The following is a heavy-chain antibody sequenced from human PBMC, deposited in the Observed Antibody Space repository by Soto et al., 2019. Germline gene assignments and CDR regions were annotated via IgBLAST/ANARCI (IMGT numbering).Heavy chain of an antibody. CDR1: GFTCSSYA. D-gene: IGHD6-13*01. Sequence: QVQLVESGGGVVQPGRSLRLSCAASGFTCSSYAMHWVRQAPGKGLEWVAVISYDGSNKYYADSVKGRFTISRDNSKNTLYLKMNILRAEDTAVYYCARSIAAAGTRGYYYGMDVWGQGTTVTVSS. CDR2: ISYDGSNK. CDR3: ARSIAAAGTRGYYYGMDV. V-gene: IGHV3-30-3*01. J-gene: IGHJ6*02.